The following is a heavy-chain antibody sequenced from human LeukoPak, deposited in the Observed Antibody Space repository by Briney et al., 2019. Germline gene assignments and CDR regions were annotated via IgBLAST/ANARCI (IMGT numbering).Heavy chain of an antibody. CDR1: GFTFSSYW. J-gene: IGHJ3*02. CDR3: ARDLGVVSSGYYFPGAFDI. V-gene: IGHV3-7*01. CDR2: IKQDGSEK. D-gene: IGHD3-22*01. Sequence: GGSLRLSCAASGFTFSSYWMSWVRQAPGKGLEWVANIKQDGSEKYYVDSVKGRFTISRDNAKNSLYLQMNSLRAEDTAVYYCARDLGVVSSGYYFPGAFDIWGQGTMVTVSS.